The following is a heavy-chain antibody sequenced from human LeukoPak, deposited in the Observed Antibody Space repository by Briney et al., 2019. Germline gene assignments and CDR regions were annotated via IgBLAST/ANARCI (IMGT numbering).Heavy chain of an antibody. Sequence: HAGGSLRLSCAASGFTFSTYGMNWVRQAPGKGLEWVSGISGNGGSTNYVESVKGRFTISRDKSKNTLYLQMNSLRAEDTAEYYCAKGHYDGGAYYYFDYWGQGTLVTVSS. V-gene: IGHV3-23*01. CDR3: AKGHYDGGAYYYFDY. J-gene: IGHJ4*02. CDR1: GFTFSTYG. CDR2: ISGNGGST. D-gene: IGHD3-22*01.